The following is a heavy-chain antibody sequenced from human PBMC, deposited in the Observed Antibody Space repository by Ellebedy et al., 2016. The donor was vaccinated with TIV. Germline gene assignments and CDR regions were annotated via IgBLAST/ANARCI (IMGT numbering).Heavy chain of an antibody. V-gene: IGHV3-30*01. J-gene: IGHJ4*02. D-gene: IGHD2-21*01. Sequence: YADSVKGRFTISRDNSKNTVYLQMNSLRVEETAMYYCARGLGPGVYLIQYWGQGTVVTVSS. CDR3: ARGLGPGVYLIQY.